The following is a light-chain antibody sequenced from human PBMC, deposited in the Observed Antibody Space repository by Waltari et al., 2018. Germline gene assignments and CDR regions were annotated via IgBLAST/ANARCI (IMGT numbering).Light chain of an antibody. Sequence: QAALTQPPSVSGSPGQSVTISCTGTSSDIGSYNYVSWYQHHPGKAPKLIIYDVTQWPSGVSDRFSGSKSGYTASLTISGLQAEDEADYHCCSFIGSNTFIFGGGT. CDR1: SSDIGSYNY. V-gene: IGLV2-11*01. CDR3: CSFIGSNTFI. CDR2: DVT. J-gene: IGLJ2*01.